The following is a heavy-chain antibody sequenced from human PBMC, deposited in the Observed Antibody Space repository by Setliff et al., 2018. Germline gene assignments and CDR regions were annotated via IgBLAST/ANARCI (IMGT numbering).Heavy chain of an antibody. CDR3: ARDREGDGNYYMDV. V-gene: IGHV3-21*01. D-gene: IGHD1-1*01. CDR2: ISPSSSHI. Sequence: SGGSLRLSCAASGFTFSTYSLIWVRQAPGTGLEWVSSISPSSSHIYYADSAEGRFTISRDNAKNSLYLQMNSLRAEDTAVYYCARDREGDGNYYMDVWGKGTTVTVSS. CDR1: GFTFSTYS. J-gene: IGHJ6*03.